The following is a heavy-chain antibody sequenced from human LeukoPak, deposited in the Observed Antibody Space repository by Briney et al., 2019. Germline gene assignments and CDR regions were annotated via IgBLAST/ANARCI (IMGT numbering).Heavy chain of an antibody. CDR2: ISGSGGST. V-gene: IGHV3-23*01. Sequence: PGGSLRLSCAASAFTFSSYAMNWVRQAPGKGREWVAGISGSGGSTYYADSVKGRFTISRDNSTDTLYLQMNSLSPEDTALFYSAKVYYYGSGTSRFYFDSWGQGTLVIVSS. J-gene: IGHJ4*02. D-gene: IGHD3-10*01. CDR1: AFTFSSYA. CDR3: AKVYYYGSGTSRFYFDS.